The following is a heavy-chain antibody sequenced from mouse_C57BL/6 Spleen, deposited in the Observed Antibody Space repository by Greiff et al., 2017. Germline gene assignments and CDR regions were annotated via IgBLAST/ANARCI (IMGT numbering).Heavy chain of an antibody. CDR3: ARWLPSTGYFDV. CDR2: IYPGDGDT. J-gene: IGHJ1*03. Sequence: QVQLQQSGAELVKPGASVKISCKASGYAFSSYWMNWVKQRPGKGLEWIGQIYPGDGDTNYNGKFKGKATLTADKSSSTAYMQLSSLTSEDSAVYFCARWLPSTGYFDVWGTGTTVTVSS. D-gene: IGHD2-3*01. V-gene: IGHV1-80*01. CDR1: GYAFSSYW.